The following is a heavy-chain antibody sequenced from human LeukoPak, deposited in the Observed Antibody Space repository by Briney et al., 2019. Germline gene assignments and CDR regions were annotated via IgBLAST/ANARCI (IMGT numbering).Heavy chain of an antibody. Sequence: SGGSLRLSCAASGFTFDDYVMHWVRQAPGKGLEWVSLISWDGRSTHYADSVKGRFTISRDNIKNSLSLQMNSLRAEDTALYYCARDGHYYDSSGYSVYWGQGTLVTVSS. CDR2: ISWDGRST. J-gene: IGHJ4*02. CDR1: GFTFDDYV. D-gene: IGHD3-22*01. V-gene: IGHV3-43D*03. CDR3: ARDGHYYDSSGYSVY.